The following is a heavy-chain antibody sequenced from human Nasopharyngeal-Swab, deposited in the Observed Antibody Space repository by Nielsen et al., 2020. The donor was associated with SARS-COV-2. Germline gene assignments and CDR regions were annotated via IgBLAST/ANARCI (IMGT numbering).Heavy chain of an antibody. CDR1: GYTFTSYA. D-gene: IGHD6-19*01. Sequence: ASVKVSCKASGYTFTSYAMHWVRQAAGQRLEWMGWINAGNGNTKYSQKFQGRVTITRDTSASTAYMELSSLRSEDTAVYYCARDIAVAGIAIFPYYYGMDVWGQGTTVTVSS. J-gene: IGHJ6*02. V-gene: IGHV1-3*01. CDR3: ARDIAVAGIAIFPYYYGMDV. CDR2: INAGNGNT.